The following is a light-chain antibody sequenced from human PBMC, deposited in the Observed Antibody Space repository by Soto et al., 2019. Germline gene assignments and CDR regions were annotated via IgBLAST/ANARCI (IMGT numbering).Light chain of an antibody. V-gene: IGLV2-14*01. Sequence: QSALTQPASVSGSPGQSITLSCTGTSSDIGGYNYVSWYQQHPGEAPKLMIFEVNNRPSGVSHRFSGPKSGNTASLTISGLQAEDEADYYCSSYTSSSTSVFGGGTKVTVL. CDR2: EVN. CDR1: SSDIGGYNY. J-gene: IGLJ1*01. CDR3: SSYTSSSTSV.